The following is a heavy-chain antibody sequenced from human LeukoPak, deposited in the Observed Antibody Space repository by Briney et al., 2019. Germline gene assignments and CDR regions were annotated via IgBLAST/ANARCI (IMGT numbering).Heavy chain of an antibody. J-gene: IGHJ4*01. CDR3: AIGYTTDGPFDS. Sequence: GASVKVSCKTSGYTFTNYYIHWVRQAPGQGLEWMGWINPNSGGTNYAQKFQGRVTMTRDTSISTAYMELSRLTSDDTAVYYCAIGYTTDGPFDSWGQGTLVTVSS. D-gene: IGHD6-13*01. CDR2: INPNSGGT. V-gene: IGHV1-2*02. CDR1: GYTFTNYY.